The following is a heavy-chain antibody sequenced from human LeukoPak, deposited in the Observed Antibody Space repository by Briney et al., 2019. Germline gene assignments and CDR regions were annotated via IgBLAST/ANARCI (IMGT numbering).Heavy chain of an antibody. V-gene: IGHV1-46*01. CDR2: INPSGGST. CDR1: GYTFTSYY. D-gene: IGHD4/OR15-4a*01. J-gene: IGHJ4*02. Sequence: GSSVKVSCKASGYTFTSYYMHWVRQAPGQGLEWMGIINPSGGSTSYAQKFQGRVTMTRDTSTSTVYMELSSLRSEDTAVYYCARDAKSGGSFDYWGQGTLVTVSS. CDR3: ARDAKSGGSFDY.